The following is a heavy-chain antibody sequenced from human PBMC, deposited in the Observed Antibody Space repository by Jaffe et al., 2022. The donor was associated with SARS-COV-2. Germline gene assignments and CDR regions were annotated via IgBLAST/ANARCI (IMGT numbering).Heavy chain of an antibody. D-gene: IGHD3-9*01. V-gene: IGHV3-53*01. Sequence: EVQVVESGGGLIQPGGSLRLSCAASGFSVNSKYIGWVRQAPGKGLEWVSIIYSGGSTDYADSVKGRFSISRDKSQNTVYLQMNSLSAEDTAVYYCAGTDWDRYWYFDVWGRGTLVTVSS. CDR3: AGTDWDRYWYFDV. J-gene: IGHJ2*01. CDR2: IYSGGST. CDR1: GFSVNSKY.